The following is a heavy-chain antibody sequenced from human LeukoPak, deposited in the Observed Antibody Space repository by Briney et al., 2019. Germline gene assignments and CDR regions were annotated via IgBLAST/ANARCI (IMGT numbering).Heavy chain of an antibody. CDR3: ARVRYFDWLSIDY. D-gene: IGHD3-9*01. Sequence: PSETLSLTCTVSGGSISSYYWSWIRQPPGKGLEWIGYIYYGGSTNYNPSLKSRVTISVDTSKNQFSLKLSSVTAADTAVYYCARVRYFDWLSIDYWGQGTLVTVSS. V-gene: IGHV4-59*01. CDR2: IYYGGST. J-gene: IGHJ4*02. CDR1: GGSISSYY.